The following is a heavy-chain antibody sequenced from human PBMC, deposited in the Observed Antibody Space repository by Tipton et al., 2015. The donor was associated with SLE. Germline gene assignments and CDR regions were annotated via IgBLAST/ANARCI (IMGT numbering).Heavy chain of an antibody. CDR1: GGTFSSYA. D-gene: IGHD3-3*01. Sequence: QSGPEVKKPGSSVKVSCKASGGTFSSYAISWVRQAPGQGLEWMGWIRVYNGNTKYAQKLQGRVTMTTDTSTSTAYMELRSLRSDDTAVYYCVRVDYDFWSGLNYWGQGTLVTVSS. CDR2: IRVYNGNT. V-gene: IGHV1-18*01. J-gene: IGHJ4*02. CDR3: VRVDYDFWSGLNY.